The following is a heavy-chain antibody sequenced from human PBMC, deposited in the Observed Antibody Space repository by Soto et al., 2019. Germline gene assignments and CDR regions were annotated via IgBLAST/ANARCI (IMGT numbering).Heavy chain of an antibody. J-gene: IGHJ4*02. CDR3: ARVGVEKGIAARGGGFDY. V-gene: IGHV4-4*02. CDR1: GGSISSSNW. CDR2: IYHSGST. Sequence: QVQLQESGPGLVKPSGTLSLTCAVSGGSISSSNWWSWVHQPPGKGLEWIGEIYHSGSTNYNPSLKSRVTISVDKSKNQFSLKLSSVTAADTAVYYCARVGVEKGIAARGGGFDYWGQGTLVTVSS. D-gene: IGHD6-6*01.